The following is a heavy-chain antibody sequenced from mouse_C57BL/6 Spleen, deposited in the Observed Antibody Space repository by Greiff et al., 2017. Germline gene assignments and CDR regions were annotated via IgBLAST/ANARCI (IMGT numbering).Heavy chain of an antibody. Sequence: VQLQQSGAELVKPGASVKISCKASGYAFSSSWMNWVKQRPGKGLEWIGQIYPGDGDTNYNGKFKGKATLTADKSSSTAYMQLSRLTSANSAVSFCAGSGNWYFDYWGQGTTLTVSA. J-gene: IGHJ2*01. D-gene: IGHD2-1*01. CDR1: GYAFSSSW. V-gene: IGHV1-80*01. CDR3: AGSGNWYFDY. CDR2: IYPGDGDT.